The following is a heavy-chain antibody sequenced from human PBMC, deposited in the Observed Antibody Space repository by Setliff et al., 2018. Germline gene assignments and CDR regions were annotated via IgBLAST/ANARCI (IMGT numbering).Heavy chain of an antibody. CDR1: GYTFTGYY. J-gene: IGHJ4*02. CDR2: INPNSGGT. Sequence: GASVKVSCKASGYTFTGYYMHWVRQAPGQGLEWMGRINPNSGGTNYAQKFQGRVTMTRDTSISTAYMELNRLRSDDTAVYYCARTIVGGATRLDYWGLGTLVTVSS. CDR3: ARTIVGGATRLDY. V-gene: IGHV1-2*06. D-gene: IGHD1-26*01.